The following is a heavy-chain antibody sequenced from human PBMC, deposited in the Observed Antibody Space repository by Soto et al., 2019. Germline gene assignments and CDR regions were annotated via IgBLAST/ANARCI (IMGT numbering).Heavy chain of an antibody. CDR1: GGSISSGGYY. CDR3: ARDKGYCSGGSCSLFDY. V-gene: IGHV4-31*03. J-gene: IGHJ4*02. Sequence: QVQLQESGPGLVKPSQTLSLTCTVSGGSISSGGYYWSWIRQHPGKGLEWIGYIYYSGSTYYNPSLKSRVTISVDTSKNQFSLKLSSVTAADTAVYYCARDKGYCSGGSCSLFDYWGQGTLVTVSS. D-gene: IGHD2-15*01. CDR2: IYYSGST.